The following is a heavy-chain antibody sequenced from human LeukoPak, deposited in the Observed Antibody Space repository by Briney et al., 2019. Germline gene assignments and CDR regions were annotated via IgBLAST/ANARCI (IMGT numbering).Heavy chain of an antibody. J-gene: IGHJ4*02. CDR3: ARDHHSFGELYFGY. CDR2: IYYSGST. Sequence: SETLSLTCTVSGGSISSGGYYWSWIRQHPGKGLEWIGYIYYSGSTYYNPSLKSRVTISVDTSKNQFSLKLSSVTAADTAVYYCARDHHSFGELYFGYWGQGTLVTVSS. CDR1: GGSISSGGYY. V-gene: IGHV4-31*03. D-gene: IGHD3-10*01.